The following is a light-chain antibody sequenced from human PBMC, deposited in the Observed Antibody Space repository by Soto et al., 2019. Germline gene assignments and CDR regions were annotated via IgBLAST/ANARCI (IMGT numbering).Light chain of an antibody. CDR3: QQYSNWPPLYT. J-gene: IGKJ2*01. Sequence: EIVMTQSPATLSVSPGERDTLSCRASPSVSSYFAWYQQKPGLPPRLLIYDASTRATGIPDRFSGSGSWTDFTLTISSLQSADFAVYYCQQYSNWPPLYTFGRGTKLEIK. V-gene: IGKV3-15*01. CDR1: PSVSSY. CDR2: DAS.